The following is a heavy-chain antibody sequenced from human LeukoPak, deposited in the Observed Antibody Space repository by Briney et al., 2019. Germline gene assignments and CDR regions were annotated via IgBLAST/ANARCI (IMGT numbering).Heavy chain of an antibody. D-gene: IGHD1-26*01. V-gene: IGHV4-4*07. CDR3: AREKVEVGAIRLDY. Sequence: EPSETLSLTCTVSGGSISSYYWSWIQQPAGKVLEWIGRIYTSGRTNYNPSLKSRVTMSVDTSKNQFSLKLSSVTAADTAVYYCAREKVEVGAIRLDYWGQGTLVTVSS. CDR1: GGSISSYY. J-gene: IGHJ4*02. CDR2: IYTSGRT.